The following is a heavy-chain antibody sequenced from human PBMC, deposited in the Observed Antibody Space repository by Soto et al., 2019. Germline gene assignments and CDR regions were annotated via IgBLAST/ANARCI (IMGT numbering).Heavy chain of an antibody. Sequence: SCKASGYTFTSYYMHWVRQAPGKGLEWVAVISYDGSNKYNADSVKGRFTISRDNSKNTLYLQMNSLRAEDTAVYYCAKEKGGYSGYDRGFDYWGQGTLVTVSS. CDR1: GYTFTSYY. J-gene: IGHJ4*02. CDR3: AKEKGGYSGYDRGFDY. D-gene: IGHD5-12*01. CDR2: ISYDGSNK. V-gene: IGHV3-30*18.